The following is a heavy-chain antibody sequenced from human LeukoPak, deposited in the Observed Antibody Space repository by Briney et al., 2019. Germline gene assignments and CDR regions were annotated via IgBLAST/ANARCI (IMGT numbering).Heavy chain of an antibody. V-gene: IGHV3-30*18. CDR1: GFTFSSYG. Sequence: GSSLRLSCAASGFTFSSYGMHWVRQAPGKGLEWVAVISYDGSNKYYADSVKGRFTISRDNSKNTLYLQMNSLRAEDTAVYYCAKAAVTTKAIDPWGQGTLVTVSS. D-gene: IGHD4-17*01. J-gene: IGHJ5*02. CDR2: ISYDGSNK. CDR3: AKAAVTTKAIDP.